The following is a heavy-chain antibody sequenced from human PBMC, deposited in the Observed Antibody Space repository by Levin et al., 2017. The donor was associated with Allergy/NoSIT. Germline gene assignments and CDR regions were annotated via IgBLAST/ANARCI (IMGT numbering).Heavy chain of an antibody. J-gene: IGHJ6*03. CDR2: IYRGGTT. CDR3: ARRYYGLGTYYMDL. D-gene: IGHD3-10*01. CDR1: GFTVSSNY. V-gene: IGHV3-66*01. Sequence: AGGSLRLSCAASGFTVSSNYMIWVRQAPGKGLEWVSLIYRGGTTYYADSVKGRFTISRDNSNNTLYLQMNSLRAEDTAVYYCARRYYGLGTYYMDLWGKGTTVTVAS.